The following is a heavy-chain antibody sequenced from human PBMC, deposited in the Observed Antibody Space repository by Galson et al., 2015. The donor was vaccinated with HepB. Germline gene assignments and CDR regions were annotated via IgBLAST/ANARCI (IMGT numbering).Heavy chain of an antibody. V-gene: IGHV6-1*01. J-gene: IGHJ4*02. D-gene: IGHD5-24*01. CDR1: GDSVSSNSSL. CDR3: ARVLRLRKGYKSPFDY. CDR2: TYYSPKWII. Sequence: CAISGDSVSSNSSLWNWIRQSPSRGLEWLGRTYYSPKWIIDYPVSVKSRISITSDTSKNHFSLQLNSVTPEDTAVYFCARVLRLRKGYKSPFDYWGQGTLVTVSS.